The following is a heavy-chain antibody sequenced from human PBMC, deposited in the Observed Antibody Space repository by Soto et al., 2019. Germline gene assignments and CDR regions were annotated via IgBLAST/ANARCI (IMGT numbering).Heavy chain of an antibody. V-gene: IGHV1-69*08. CDR1: GGTFSSYT. D-gene: IGHD3-9*01. CDR3: ARDLRRYFVRPKGPDAFGI. J-gene: IGHJ3*02. CDR2: IIPILGIA. Sequence: QVQLVQSGAEVKKPGSSVKVSCKASGGTFSSYTISWVRQAPGQGLEWMGRIIPILGIANYEQKFQGRVTITADKSTSTAYMELSSLRSEDTAVYYCARDLRRYFVRPKGPDAFGIWGQGTMVTVSS.